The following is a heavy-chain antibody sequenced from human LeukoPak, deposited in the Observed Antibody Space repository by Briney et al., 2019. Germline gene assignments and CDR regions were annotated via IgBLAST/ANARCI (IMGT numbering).Heavy chain of an antibody. D-gene: IGHD5-12*01. J-gene: IGHJ5*02. CDR3: ARAMDIVATHNWFDP. Sequence: GASVKVSCKASGYTFTGYYMHWVRQAPGQGLEWMGWINPNSGGTNYAQKFQGRVTMTRDTSISTAYMELSRLRSDDTAVYYCARAMDIVATHNWFDPWGQGTLVTVSS. V-gene: IGHV1-2*02. CDR1: GYTFTGYY. CDR2: INPNSGGT.